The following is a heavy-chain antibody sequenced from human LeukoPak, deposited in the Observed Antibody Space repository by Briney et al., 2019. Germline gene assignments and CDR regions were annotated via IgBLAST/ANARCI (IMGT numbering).Heavy chain of an antibody. J-gene: IGHJ6*03. V-gene: IGHV3-23*01. Sequence: PGGSLRLSCAASGFTFSSYAMSWVRQAPGKGLEWVSAISGSGGSTYYADSVKGGFTISRDNSKNTLYLQMNSLRAEDTAVYYCAKKGRIVVVPAAIRYYYYYMDVWGKGTTVTVSS. CDR3: AKKGRIVVVPAAIRYYYYYMDV. D-gene: IGHD2-2*02. CDR2: ISGSGGST. CDR1: GFTFSSYA.